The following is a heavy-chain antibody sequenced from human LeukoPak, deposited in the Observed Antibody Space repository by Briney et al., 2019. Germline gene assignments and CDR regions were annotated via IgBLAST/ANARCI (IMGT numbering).Heavy chain of an antibody. D-gene: IGHD5-18*01. CDR3: ARMDMDTAMVTNYLDH. CDR1: GYTFTNNY. Sequence: ASVKISCKASGYTFTNNYMHWVRQPPAQGLEWMGVIHPSGSSTNYAQKFQGRVTMTKDTSTSTVYIELNTLRSDDTAVYYCARMDMDTAMVTNYLDHWGQGTLLIVSS. J-gene: IGHJ4*02. CDR2: IHPSGSST. V-gene: IGHV1-46*01.